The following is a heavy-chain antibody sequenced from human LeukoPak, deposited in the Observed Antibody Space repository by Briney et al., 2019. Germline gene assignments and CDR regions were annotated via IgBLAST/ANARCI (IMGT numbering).Heavy chain of an antibody. V-gene: IGHV4-34*01. J-gene: IGHJ4*02. CDR1: GGSFSGYY. D-gene: IGHD1-1*01. Sequence: SETLSLTCAVYGGSFSGYYWSWIRQPPGKGLGWIGEINHSGSTNYNPSLKSRVTIPVDTSKNQFSLKLSSVTAADTAVYYCARIRRYYFDYWGQGTLVTVSS. CDR2: INHSGST. CDR3: ARIRRYYFDY.